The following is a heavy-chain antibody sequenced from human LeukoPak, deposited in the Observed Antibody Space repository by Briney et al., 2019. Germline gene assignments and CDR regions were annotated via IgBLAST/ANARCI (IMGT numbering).Heavy chain of an antibody. Sequence: ASVKVSCKASGYTFTSYAMHWVRQAPGQRLEWMGWINAGNGNTKYSQEFQGRVTITRDTSASTAYMELSSLRSEDMAVYYCARDEGEMATIADYAFDIWGQGTMVTVSS. CDR1: GYTFTSYA. D-gene: IGHD5-24*01. J-gene: IGHJ3*02. CDR2: INAGNGNT. V-gene: IGHV1-3*03. CDR3: ARDEGEMATIADYAFDI.